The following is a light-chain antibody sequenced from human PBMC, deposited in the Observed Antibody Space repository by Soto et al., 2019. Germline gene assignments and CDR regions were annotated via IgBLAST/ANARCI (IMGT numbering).Light chain of an antibody. CDR2: KAY. Sequence: DIQMTQSPSTLSASVGDRVTITCRASQSISSWLAWYQQKPGKAPKLLIYKAYSVESGGPSRLSGSGSGTEFTLTISSLQPDDFATYYCQQYNSYRRTFGQGTKVEIK. CDR3: QQYNSYRRT. J-gene: IGKJ1*01. V-gene: IGKV1-5*03. CDR1: QSISSW.